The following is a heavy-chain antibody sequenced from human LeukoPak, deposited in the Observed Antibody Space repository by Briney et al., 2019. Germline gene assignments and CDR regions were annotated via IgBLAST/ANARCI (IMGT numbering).Heavy chain of an antibody. D-gene: IGHD3-22*01. J-gene: IGHJ5*02. V-gene: IGHV2-5*02. Sequence: SGPTLVKPTQTLTLTCTFSGFSLNTRGVGVGWIRQPPGKALEWLALIYWDDSRRYSPSLLSRLTITKDASRKQVVPTMTNMDPVDTATYFCARNYFENDSGDVSFVFKSWGLGTLVTVSS. CDR3: ARNYFENDSGDVSFVFKS. CDR1: GFSLNTRGVG. CDR2: IYWDDSR.